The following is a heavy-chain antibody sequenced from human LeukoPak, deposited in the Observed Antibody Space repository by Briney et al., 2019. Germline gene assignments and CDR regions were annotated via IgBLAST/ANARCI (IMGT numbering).Heavy chain of an antibody. V-gene: IGHV3-30*03. D-gene: IGHD6-13*01. CDR2: ISFDGSNK. Sequence: GGSLRLSCAASGFTFSYYSMNWVRQAPGKGLEWVAVISFDGSNKYYADSVKGRFTISRDNSKNTLYLQVNSLRAEDTAVYYCARDIRYSSSWRFDYWGQGTLVTVSS. CDR3: ARDIRYSSSWRFDY. J-gene: IGHJ4*02. CDR1: GFTFSYYS.